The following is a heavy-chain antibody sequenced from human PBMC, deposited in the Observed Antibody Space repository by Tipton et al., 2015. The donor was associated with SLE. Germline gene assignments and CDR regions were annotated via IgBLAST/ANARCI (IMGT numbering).Heavy chain of an antibody. V-gene: IGHV4-4*07. CDR3: ATSAYSSSSDAFDF. D-gene: IGHD6-6*01. CDR1: GDSFSSYY. Sequence: TLSLTCTVSGDSFSSYYRSWIRQPAGKGLEWIGRVSISGNTNYNPSLQSRVTMSVDTSKKQFSLTLSSVTAADTAVYFCATSAYSSSSDAFDFWGPGTMVSVSS. CDR2: VSISGNT. J-gene: IGHJ3*01.